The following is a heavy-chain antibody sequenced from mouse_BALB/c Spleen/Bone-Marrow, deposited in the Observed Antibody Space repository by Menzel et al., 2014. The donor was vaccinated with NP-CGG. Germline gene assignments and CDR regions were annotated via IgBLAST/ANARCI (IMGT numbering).Heavy chain of an antibody. J-gene: IGHJ2*01. V-gene: IGHV3-1*02. CDR2: IHYSGST. CDR1: GYSITSGYS. Sequence: VQLKDSGPDLVKPSQSLSLTCTVTGYSITSGYSWQWIRQFPGNKLEWMGYIHYSGSTNYNPSLKSRISITRDTSKNQFFLQLNSVTTEDTATYYCARVYGNYDYWGQGTTLTVSS. CDR3: ARVYGNYDY. D-gene: IGHD2-10*02.